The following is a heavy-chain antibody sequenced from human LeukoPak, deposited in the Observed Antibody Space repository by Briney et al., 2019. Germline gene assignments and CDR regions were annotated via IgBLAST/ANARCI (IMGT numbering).Heavy chain of an antibody. Sequence: GGSLRLSCAASGMTFSSYWMSWVRQAPGKGLEWVSGISPSGDITYYADSVKGRFTISRDNSKNTLYLEVISLTAEDTAVYYCSKDDAWLRFGEWSQGTLVTVSS. D-gene: IGHD3-10*01. CDR2: ISPSGDIT. CDR1: GMTFSSYW. V-gene: IGHV3-23*01. CDR3: SKDDAWLRFGE. J-gene: IGHJ4*02.